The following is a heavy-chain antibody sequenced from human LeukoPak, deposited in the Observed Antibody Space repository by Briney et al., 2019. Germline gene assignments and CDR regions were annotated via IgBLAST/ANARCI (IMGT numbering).Heavy chain of an antibody. Sequence: ASETLSLTCAVSGGSFTNYYWNWIRQPAGKGLEWIGRVYDSGSTNYNPSLKSRVTMSVGTSKNQFFLKLASVTAADTAVYYCARDLRKWYFDLWGRGTLVTVSS. CDR3: ARDLRKWYFDL. V-gene: IGHV4-4*07. J-gene: IGHJ2*01. CDR1: GGSFTNYY. CDR2: VYDSGST.